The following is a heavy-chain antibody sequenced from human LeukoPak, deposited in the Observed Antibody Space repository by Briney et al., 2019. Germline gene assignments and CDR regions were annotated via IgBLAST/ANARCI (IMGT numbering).Heavy chain of an antibody. J-gene: IGHJ6*02. V-gene: IGHV4-4*07. CDR1: GGSISSYY. Sequence: TSETLSLTCTVSGGSISSYYWSWIRQPAGKGLEWIGRIYTSGSTNYNPSLKSRVTMSVDTSKNQFSLKLSSVTAADTAVYYCARHFPRYSGSWYNYYYGMDVWGQGTTVTVSS. CDR3: ARHFPRYSGSWYNYYYGMDV. CDR2: IYTSGST. D-gene: IGHD6-13*01.